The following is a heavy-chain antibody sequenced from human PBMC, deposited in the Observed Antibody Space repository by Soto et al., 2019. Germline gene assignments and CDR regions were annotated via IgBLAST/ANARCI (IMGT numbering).Heavy chain of an antibody. V-gene: IGHV3-33*01. J-gene: IGHJ4*02. D-gene: IGHD3-22*01. Sequence: GSLRLSCAASGFTFSSYGMHWVRQAPGKGLEWVAVIWYDGSNKYYADSVKGRFTISRDNSTNTLYLQMNSLRAEDTAVYYCARDYDSSGYPRYYFDYWGQGT. CDR3: ARDYDSSGYPRYYFDY. CDR1: GFTFSSYG. CDR2: IWYDGSNK.